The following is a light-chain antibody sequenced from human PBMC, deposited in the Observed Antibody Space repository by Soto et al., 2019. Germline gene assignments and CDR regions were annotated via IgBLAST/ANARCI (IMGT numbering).Light chain of an antibody. J-gene: IGLJ3*02. CDR1: STNVGDNY. CDR2: DNN. V-gene: IGLV1-51*01. Sequence: QSVLTQPPSGSGAPGQSVTISCSGSSTNVGDNYVSWYQQLPRTVPKVLIFDNNKQPSGIPDRFSGSKSGTSATLDITGLLTGDEADYYCATWTSALTTVVFGGGTKLTVL. CDR3: ATWTSALTTVV.